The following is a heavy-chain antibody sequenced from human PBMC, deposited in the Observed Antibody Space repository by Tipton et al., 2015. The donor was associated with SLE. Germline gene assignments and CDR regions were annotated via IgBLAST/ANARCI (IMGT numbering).Heavy chain of an antibody. CDR1: DGSISSFY. J-gene: IGHJ6*03. CDR2: ISDSGST. D-gene: IGHD3-16*01. Sequence: TLSLTCTVSDGSISSFYWSWIRQPPGKGLEWIGYISDSGSTNYNPSLRSRVAISVDTSKNQFSLKLSSVTAADTAVYYCARGGHKANFYYMDVWGKGTTVTVSS. V-gene: IGHV4-59*08. CDR3: ARGGHKANFYYMDV.